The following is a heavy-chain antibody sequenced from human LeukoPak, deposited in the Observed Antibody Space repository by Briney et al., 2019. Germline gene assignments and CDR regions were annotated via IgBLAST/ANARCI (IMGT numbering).Heavy chain of an antibody. CDR1: GYSFTNYW. Sequence: KGGESLKISCKGSGYSFTNYWIGWVRQMPGKGLELMGIIYPDDSDTRYSPSFQGQVTISADKSISTAYLQWSSLKASDTAMYYCAREEYYYGSGIHRPFDYWGQGTLVTVSS. V-gene: IGHV5-51*01. D-gene: IGHD3-10*01. CDR2: IYPDDSDT. J-gene: IGHJ4*02. CDR3: AREEYYYGSGIHRPFDY.